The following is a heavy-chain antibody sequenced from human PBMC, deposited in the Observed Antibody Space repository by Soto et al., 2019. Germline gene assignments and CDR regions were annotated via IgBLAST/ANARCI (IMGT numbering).Heavy chain of an antibody. D-gene: IGHD3-16*01. Sequence: QVQLQESGPGLVKPSETLSLTCTVSGGSISSYYWSWIRQPPGKGLEWIGYIYYSGSTNYNPSLKSRVPISVDTSKNQFSLKLSSVTAADTAVYYCARAALVMITFGGANIRRGNAFDIWGQGTMVTVSS. CDR3: ARAALVMITFGGANIRRGNAFDI. J-gene: IGHJ3*02. V-gene: IGHV4-59*01. CDR2: IYYSGST. CDR1: GGSISSYY.